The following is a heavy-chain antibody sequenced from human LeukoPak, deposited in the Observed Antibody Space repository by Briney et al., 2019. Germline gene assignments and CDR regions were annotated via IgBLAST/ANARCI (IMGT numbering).Heavy chain of an antibody. V-gene: IGHV5-51*01. CDR1: GYSFTNYW. J-gene: IGHJ4*02. CDR3: ARGRYCTSTSCSHFDY. D-gene: IGHD2-2*01. Sequence: GESLKISCKGSGYSFTNYWIAWVRPMPGRGLEWMGIIYPGDSDTRYSPSFQGQVTISGDRSISTTYLQWSSLKASDTAMYYCARGRYCTSTSCSHFDYWGQGTLVTVSS. CDR2: IYPGDSDT.